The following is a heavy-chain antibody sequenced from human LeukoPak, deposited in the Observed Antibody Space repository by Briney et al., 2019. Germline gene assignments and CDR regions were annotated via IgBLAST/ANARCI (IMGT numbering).Heavy chain of an antibody. V-gene: IGHV4-34*01. CDR3: PAVVVAATLCYY. Sequence: PPETRSLTCAVYGGSFSGYYWSWIRQPHGNGLEWIGEINHSGSTNYNPSLKSRVTISVNPSKNQFSLSLGAVTAAAPPVFYGPAVVVAATLCYYWGQGTLVTVSS. CDR1: GGSFSGYY. D-gene: IGHD2-15*01. CDR2: INHSGST. J-gene: IGHJ4*02.